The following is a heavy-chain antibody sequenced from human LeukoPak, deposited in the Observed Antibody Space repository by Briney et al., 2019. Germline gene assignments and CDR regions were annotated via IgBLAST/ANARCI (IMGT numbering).Heavy chain of an antibody. CDR1: GFTFSSYW. J-gene: IGHJ3*02. V-gene: IGHV3-74*01. D-gene: IGHD2-15*01. Sequence: GGSLRLSCAASGFTFSSYWMHWVRQAPGKGLVWVSRINSDGSSTSYADSVKGRFTISRDNAKNTLYLQMNSMRAEDTAVYYCARSPRYCSGGSCYPGRGAFDIWGQGTMVTVSS. CDR3: ARSPRYCSGGSCYPGRGAFDI. CDR2: INSDGSST.